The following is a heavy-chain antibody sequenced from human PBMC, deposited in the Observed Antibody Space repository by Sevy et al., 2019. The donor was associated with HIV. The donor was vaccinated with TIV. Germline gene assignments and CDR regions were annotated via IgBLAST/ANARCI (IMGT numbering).Heavy chain of an antibody. J-gene: IGHJ6*02. CDR1: ADSFTTYW. V-gene: IGHV5-10-1*01. Sequence: GESLKISCQGSADSFTTYWINWVRQIPGKGLVWMGRIDPRNSYTTYSPSFQGHVTISVDRSSNTAYLQWRSLRASDIGIYYCARRGPSLIFDAMDVWGQGTTVTVSS. CDR3: ARRGPSLIFDAMDV. D-gene: IGHD3-10*01. CDR2: IDPRNSYT.